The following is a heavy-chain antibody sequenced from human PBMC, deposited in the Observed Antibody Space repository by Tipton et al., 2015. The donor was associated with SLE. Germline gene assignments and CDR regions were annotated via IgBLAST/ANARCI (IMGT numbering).Heavy chain of an antibody. CDR2: IYHSGST. CDR1: GGSFSGYY. CDR3: ARAESGSLHFDY. V-gene: IGHV4-38-2*01. J-gene: IGHJ4*02. D-gene: IGHD1-26*01. Sequence: TLSLTCAVYGGSFSGYYWGWIRQPPGKGLEWIGSIYHSGSTYYNPSLKSRVTISVDTSKNQFSPKLSSVTAADTAVYYCARAESGSLHFDYWGQGTLVTVSS.